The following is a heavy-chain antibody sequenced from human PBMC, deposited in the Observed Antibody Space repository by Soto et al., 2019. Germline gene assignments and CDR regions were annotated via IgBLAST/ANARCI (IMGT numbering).Heavy chain of an antibody. CDR1: GFTFSSYA. CDR3: ARGPSSLTSFDY. Sequence: AGGSLRLSCAASGFTFSSYAMHWVRQAPGKGLEWVAVISYDGSNKYYADSVKGRFTISRDNSKNTLYLQMNSLRTEDTAVYYCARGPSSLTSFDYWGQGTLVTVSS. D-gene: IGHD2-2*01. V-gene: IGHV3-30-3*01. J-gene: IGHJ4*02. CDR2: ISYDGSNK.